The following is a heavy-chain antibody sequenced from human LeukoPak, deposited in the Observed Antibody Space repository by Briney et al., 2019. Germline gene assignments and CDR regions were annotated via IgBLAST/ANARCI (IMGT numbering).Heavy chain of an antibody. D-gene: IGHD3-10*01. Sequence: PSETLSLTCSVSGGSIYSGTYYWSWIRQPAGKGLEWIGRIYTSGSTNYNPSLKSRVTMSVDTSKNQFSLKLSSVTAADTAVYYCARVSLVRGAPDYYFDYWGQGTLVTVSS. CDR2: IYTSGST. CDR3: ARVSLVRGAPDYYFDY. J-gene: IGHJ4*02. V-gene: IGHV4-61*02. CDR1: GGSIYSGTYY.